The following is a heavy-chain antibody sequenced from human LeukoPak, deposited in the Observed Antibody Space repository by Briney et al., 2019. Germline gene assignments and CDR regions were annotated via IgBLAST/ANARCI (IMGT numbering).Heavy chain of an antibody. CDR2: IWYDGSNK. CDR1: GFTFNSYG. D-gene: IGHD3-3*01. V-gene: IGHV3-33*01. CDR3: ARDPFWSGHYYYYMDV. J-gene: IGHJ6*03. Sequence: GGSLRLSCAASGFTFNSYGMHWVRQAPGKGLEWVAVIWYDGSNKYYADFVKGRLTISRDNSKNTLYLQMNSLRAEDTAVYYCARDPFWSGHYYYYMDVWGKGTTVTVSS.